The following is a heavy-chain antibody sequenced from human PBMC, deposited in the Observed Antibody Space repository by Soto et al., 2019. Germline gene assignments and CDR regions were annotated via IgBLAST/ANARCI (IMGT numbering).Heavy chain of an antibody. V-gene: IGHV3-74*01. Sequence: RPSCAAPGFTLSSYWVHWVRPAPGKGLVWVSRINSDGSSTSYADSVKGRFTISRDNAKNTLYLQMNSLRPEDTAVYYCARAAGTGLWWFDPWGQGTLVTVSS. CDR1: GFTLSSYW. CDR3: ARAAGTGLWWFDP. D-gene: IGHD6-13*01. J-gene: IGHJ5*02. CDR2: INSDGSST.